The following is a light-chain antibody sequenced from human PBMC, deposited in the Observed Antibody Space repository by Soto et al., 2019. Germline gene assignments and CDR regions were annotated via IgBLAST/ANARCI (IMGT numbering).Light chain of an antibody. CDR3: CSYAGSYTFGV. V-gene: IGLV2-11*01. J-gene: IGLJ1*01. CDR1: SSDVGGYNY. CDR2: DVS. Sequence: QSALTQPRSVSGSPGQSVTISCTGTSSDVGGYNYVSWYQQHPGKAPKLMIYDVSKRPSGVPDRFSGSNSGNTASLTLSGLQAEDEADYYCCSYAGSYTFGVFGTGTNLTVL.